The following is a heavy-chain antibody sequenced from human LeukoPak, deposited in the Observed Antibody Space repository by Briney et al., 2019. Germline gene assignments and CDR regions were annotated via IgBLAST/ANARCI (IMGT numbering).Heavy chain of an antibody. V-gene: IGHV3-23*01. CDR1: RLTFSDYA. J-gene: IGHJ4*02. CDR2: ISGSGDTT. CDR3: AKPFYYGSGSYYGNFLH. Sequence: GGSLRLSCAASRLTFSDYAMTWVRLAPGKGLEFVSSISGSGDTTYYADSVKGRFTISRDNSKDTLYLQMDSLTADDTATYYCAKPFYYGSGSYYGNFLHWGQGTLVTVSS. D-gene: IGHD3-10*01.